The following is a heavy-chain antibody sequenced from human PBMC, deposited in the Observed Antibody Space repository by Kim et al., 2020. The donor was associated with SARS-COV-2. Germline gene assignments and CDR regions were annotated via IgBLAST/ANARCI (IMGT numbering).Heavy chain of an antibody. CDR2: SYFSGIN. Sequence: SETLSLTCTVSGDSITRSSWSWIRQSPGKGLEWLGSSYFSGINNFNPSLKTRLTISTDTSPNHFSLRLNSVTAADTAVYFCARHEPEAGTYSPAFDFWG. D-gene: IGHD6-13*01. CDR3: ARHEPEAGTYSPAFDF. CDR1: GDSITRSS. J-gene: IGHJ4*01. V-gene: IGHV4-59*08.